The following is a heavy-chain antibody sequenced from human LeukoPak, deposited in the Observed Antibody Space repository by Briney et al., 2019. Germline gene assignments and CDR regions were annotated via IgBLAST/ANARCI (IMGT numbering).Heavy chain of an antibody. CDR1: GFTFSSYS. Sequence: PGGSLRLSCAASGFTFSSYSMNWVRQAPGKGLEWVSSISSSSSYIYYADSVKGRFTISRDNAKNSLYLQMNSLRAEDTAVYYCARSNYDFWSGYYWGDYYCGMDVWGQGTTVTVSS. V-gene: IGHV3-21*01. CDR3: ARSNYDFWSGYYWGDYYCGMDV. D-gene: IGHD3-3*01. J-gene: IGHJ6*02. CDR2: ISSSSSYI.